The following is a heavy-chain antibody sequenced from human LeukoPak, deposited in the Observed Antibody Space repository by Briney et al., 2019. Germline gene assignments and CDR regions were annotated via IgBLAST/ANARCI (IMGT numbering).Heavy chain of an antibody. CDR2: INPNSGGT. Sequence: GASVKVSCKASGYTFTGYYMHWVRQAPGQGLEWMGWINPNSGGTNYAQKFQGRVTMTRDTSISTAYMELSRLRSDDTAVYYCARVFYYGSGSYPHRYYYYMDVWGKGTTVTVSS. V-gene: IGHV1-2*02. CDR3: ARVFYYGSGSYPHRYYYYMDV. CDR1: GYTFTGYY. J-gene: IGHJ6*03. D-gene: IGHD3-10*01.